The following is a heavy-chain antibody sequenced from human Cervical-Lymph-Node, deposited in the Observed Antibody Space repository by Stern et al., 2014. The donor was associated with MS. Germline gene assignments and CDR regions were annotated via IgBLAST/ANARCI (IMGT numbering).Heavy chain of an antibody. J-gene: IGHJ4*02. CDR2: INPDVGVT. CDR1: GYNFINYY. Sequence: QVQLVQSGAGVKKPGASVKVSCKTSGYNFINYYMHWVRQAPGQGLEWMGRINPDVGVTDYAQKFQGRVTMTRDTSISTVYMELNRLTSDDTAVYFCARELRGGRSGHYWGQGSLVTVSA. V-gene: IGHV1-2*06. CDR3: ARELRGGRSGHY. D-gene: IGHD1-26*01.